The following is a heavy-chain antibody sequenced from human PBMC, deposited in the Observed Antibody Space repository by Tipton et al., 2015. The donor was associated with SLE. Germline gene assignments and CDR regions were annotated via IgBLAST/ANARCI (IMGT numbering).Heavy chain of an antibody. D-gene: IGHD6-13*01. Sequence: LRLSCTVSGGSISRHYWSWIRRPPGKALEWIAYINYSGSTNYNPSLKSRVTMSVDTSKNQFSLKLSSVTAADTAVYYCARRRGSSWYEDYFDYWGQGTLVTVSS. CDR1: GGSISRHY. J-gene: IGHJ4*02. CDR2: INYSGST. V-gene: IGHV4-59*11. CDR3: ARRRGSSWYEDYFDY.